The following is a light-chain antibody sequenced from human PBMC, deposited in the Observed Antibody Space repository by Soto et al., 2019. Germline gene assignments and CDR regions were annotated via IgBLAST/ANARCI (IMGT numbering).Light chain of an antibody. CDR2: GDN. CDR3: QSYDSSLHNYV. CDR1: TSNIGAPYD. V-gene: IGLV1-40*01. J-gene: IGLJ1*01. Sequence: QLVLTQPPSVSGAPGQRVSISCTGSTSNIGAPYDVHWYQHLPGTAPKLLIYGDNNRPSGVPDRFSGSKSGTSASLAITRLQAEDEADYYCQSYDSSLHNYVFGTGTKLTVL.